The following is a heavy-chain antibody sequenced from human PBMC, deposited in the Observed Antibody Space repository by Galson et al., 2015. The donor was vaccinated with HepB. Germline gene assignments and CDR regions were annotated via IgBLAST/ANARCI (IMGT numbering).Heavy chain of an antibody. J-gene: IGHJ6*02. V-gene: IGHV3-33*01. CDR3: ARDLLPGSLYYYYGMDV. Sequence: SLRLSCAASGFTFSSYGMHWVRQAPGKGLEWVAVIWYDGSNKYYADSVKGRFTISRDNSKNTLYLQTNSLRAEDTAVYYCARDLLPGSLYYYYGMDVWGQGTTVTVSS. CDR1: GFTFSSYG. CDR2: IWYDGSNK.